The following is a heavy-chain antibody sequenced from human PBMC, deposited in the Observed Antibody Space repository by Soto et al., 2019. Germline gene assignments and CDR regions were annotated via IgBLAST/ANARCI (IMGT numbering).Heavy chain of an antibody. V-gene: IGHV3-53*01. J-gene: IGHJ6*02. CDR2: IYSGGST. D-gene: IGHD3-16*02. CDR1: GFTVSSNY. Sequence: PGGSLRLSCAASGFTVSSNYMSWVRQAPGKGLEWVSVIYSGGSTYYADSVKGRFTISRDDSKNTLYLQMNSLKTEDTAVYYCTTGAPTAPYRSYYYYGMDVWGQGTTVTSP. CDR3: TTGAPTAPYRSYYYYGMDV.